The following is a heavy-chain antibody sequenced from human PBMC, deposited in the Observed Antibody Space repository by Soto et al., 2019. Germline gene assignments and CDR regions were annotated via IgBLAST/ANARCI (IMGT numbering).Heavy chain of an antibody. CDR1: GGDFNSYT. Sequence: QLVQSGAEVKKPGSSVKVSCKASGGDFNSYTISWVRQAPGQGPEWMGTIIPILDVAKNAQKFQGRVKISADKSASTVYMELRSLRSDDTAVYYCAQLWFGELWHGMDVWGQGTTVTVSS. J-gene: IGHJ6*02. V-gene: IGHV1-69*02. D-gene: IGHD3-10*01. CDR2: IIPILDVA. CDR3: AQLWFGELWHGMDV.